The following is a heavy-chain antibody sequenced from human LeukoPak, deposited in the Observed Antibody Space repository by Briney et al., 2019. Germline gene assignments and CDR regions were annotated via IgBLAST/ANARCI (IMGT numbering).Heavy chain of an antibody. CDR2: ISSNGGST. J-gene: IGHJ4*02. V-gene: IGHV3-64*01. CDR1: GFTFSSYA. CDR3: ARGGVGSAIGRLWFDY. D-gene: IGHD2-2*01. Sequence: QPGGSLRLSCAASGFTFSSYAMHWVRQAPGKGLAYVSAISSNGGSTYYANSVKGRFTISRDNSKNTLYLQMGSLRAEDMAVYYCARGGVGSAIGRLWFDYWGQGTLVTVSS.